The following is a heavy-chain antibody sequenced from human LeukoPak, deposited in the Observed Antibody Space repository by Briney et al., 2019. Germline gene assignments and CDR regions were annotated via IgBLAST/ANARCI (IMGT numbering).Heavy chain of an antibody. V-gene: IGHV1-8*01. D-gene: IGHD2-8*01. J-gene: IGHJ4*02. CDR3: ARGRRDCTNGVCYAAIFDY. CDR1: GYTFTSYD. CDR2: MNPNSSNT. Sequence: ASVKVSCKASGYTFTSYDINWVRQATGQGLEWMGWMNPNSSNTGYAQKFQGRVTMTRNTSISTAYMELSSLRSEDTAVYYCARGRRDCTNGVCYAAIFDYWGQGTLVTVSS.